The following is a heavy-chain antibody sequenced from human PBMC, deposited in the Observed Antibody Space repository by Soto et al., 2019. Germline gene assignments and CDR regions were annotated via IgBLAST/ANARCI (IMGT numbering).Heavy chain of an antibody. Sequence: GGSLRLSCAASGFTFNNYAMHWVRQARGKGLEWVAVISYDGSNKYYADSVKGRFTISRDNSKNTLYLQMNSLRAEDTAVYYCARDGVDIVATIQLDYWGQGTLVTVSS. CDR1: GFTFNNYA. CDR3: ARDGVDIVATIQLDY. V-gene: IGHV3-30-3*01. D-gene: IGHD5-12*01. CDR2: ISYDGSNK. J-gene: IGHJ4*02.